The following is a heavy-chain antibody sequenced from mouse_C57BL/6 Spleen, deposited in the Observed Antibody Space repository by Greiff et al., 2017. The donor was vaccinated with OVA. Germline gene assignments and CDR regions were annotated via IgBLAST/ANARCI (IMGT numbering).Heavy chain of an antibody. J-gene: IGHJ1*03. D-gene: IGHD1-1*01. CDR1: GVDFSRYW. V-gene: IGHV4-1*01. CDR2: INPDSSTI. CDR3: ATYYGSSHWYFDV. Sequence: AAEGVDFSRYWMSWVRRAPGKGLEWIGEINPDSSTINYAPSLKDKFIISRDNAKNTLYLQMSKVRSEDTALYYCATYYGSSHWYFDVWGTGTTVTVSS.